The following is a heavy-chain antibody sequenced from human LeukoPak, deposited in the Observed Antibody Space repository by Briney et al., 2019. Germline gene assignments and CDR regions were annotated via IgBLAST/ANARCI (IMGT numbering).Heavy chain of an antibody. V-gene: IGHV4-34*01. D-gene: IGHD1-26*01. Sequence: SETLSLTCAVYGGSFSGYYWSWIRQPPGKGLEWIGEINHNGSTNYNPSLKSRVTISVDTSKSQFSLKLSSVTAADTAVYYCARSGSRVNWFGPWGQGTLVTVSS. J-gene: IGHJ5*02. CDR3: ARSGSRVNWFGP. CDR2: INHNGST. CDR1: GGSFSGYY.